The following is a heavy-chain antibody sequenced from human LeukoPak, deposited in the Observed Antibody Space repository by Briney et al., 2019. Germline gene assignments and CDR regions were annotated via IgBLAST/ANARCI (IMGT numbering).Heavy chain of an antibody. Sequence: GASVKVSCQASGYSFTDYYMHWVRQAPGQGLEWIGWINSGSGDTNYAQKFQGRVTVTRGTSSSTTYMEVSNLRSDDTAVYHCVRERRATADYWGQGTLVTVSS. CDR2: INSGSGDT. CDR3: VRERRATADY. J-gene: IGHJ4*02. D-gene: IGHD1-26*01. CDR1: GYSFTDYY. V-gene: IGHV1-2*02.